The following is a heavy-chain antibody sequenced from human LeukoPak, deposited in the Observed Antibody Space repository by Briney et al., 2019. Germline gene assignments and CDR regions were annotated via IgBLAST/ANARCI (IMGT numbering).Heavy chain of an antibody. J-gene: IGHJ4*02. CDR2: IYHSGGT. CDR1: GYSISSGYY. D-gene: IGHD3-22*01. Sequence: SETLSLTCAVSGYSISSGYYWGWIRQPPGKGLEWIGSIYHSGGTYYNPSLKSRVTISVDTSKNQFSLKLSSVTAADTAVYYCARHTYYYDSSGYPDYWGQGTLVTVSS. CDR3: ARHTYYYDSSGYPDY. V-gene: IGHV4-38-2*01.